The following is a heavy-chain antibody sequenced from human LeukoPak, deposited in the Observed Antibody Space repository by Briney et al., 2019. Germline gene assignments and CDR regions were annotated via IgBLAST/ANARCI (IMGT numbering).Heavy chain of an antibody. D-gene: IGHD1-26*01. CDR3: ARETWELLRAFDI. J-gene: IGHJ3*02. Sequence: GGSLRLSCAASGFTLSSYAMSWVRQAPGEGRGWGSAISGSGGRTYYPHSVKGRFTISRDNSKNTLYLQMNSLRAEDTAVYYCARETWELLRAFDIWGQGTMVTVSS. V-gene: IGHV3-23*01. CDR1: GFTLSSYA. CDR2: ISGSGGRT.